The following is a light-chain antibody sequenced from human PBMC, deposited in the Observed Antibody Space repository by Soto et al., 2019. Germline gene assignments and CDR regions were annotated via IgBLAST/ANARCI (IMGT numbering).Light chain of an antibody. V-gene: IGKV3-20*01. CDR3: QQYGSSPRT. J-gene: IGKJ1*01. CDR2: GAS. Sequence: EIVLTQSPGTLSLSPGERATLSCRASQSVSSSYLAWYQQKPGQAPRLLIHGASSRATGIADRFSGSGSGTDFTLTISRLEPEDFALYYCQQYGSSPRTFGQGTKVEIK. CDR1: QSVSSSY.